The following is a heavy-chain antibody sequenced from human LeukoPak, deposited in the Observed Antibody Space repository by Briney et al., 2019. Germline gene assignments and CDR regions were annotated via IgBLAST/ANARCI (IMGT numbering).Heavy chain of an antibody. Sequence: HPGGSLRLSCAASGFTFSSYAMSWVRQAPGKGLERVSTISGSGDSTYYADSVKGRFTMSRDNSKNTLYLQMNSLRAEDTAVYYCAKSANGSGRRSLWFESPAAPSPGPNDYWGQGTLVTVSS. CDR1: GFTFSSYA. J-gene: IGHJ4*02. V-gene: IGHV3-23*01. CDR3: AKSANGSGRRSLWFESPAAPSPGPNDY. CDR2: ISGSGDST. D-gene: IGHD6-13*01.